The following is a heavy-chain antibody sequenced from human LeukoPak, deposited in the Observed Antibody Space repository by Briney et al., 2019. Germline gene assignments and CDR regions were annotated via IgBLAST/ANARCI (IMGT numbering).Heavy chain of an antibody. D-gene: IGHD2-2*01. J-gene: IGHJ4*02. Sequence: GGSLKLSCAASGFTFSSYAMSWVRQAPGKGLEWVSCISITGSSIYYADSVKGRFTISRDNAKNSLYLQMNSLRAEDTAVYYCATWFRAASSTTDDYWGQGTLVTVSS. CDR3: ATWFRAASSTTDDY. CDR1: GFTFSSYA. V-gene: IGHV3-21*01. CDR2: ISITGSSI.